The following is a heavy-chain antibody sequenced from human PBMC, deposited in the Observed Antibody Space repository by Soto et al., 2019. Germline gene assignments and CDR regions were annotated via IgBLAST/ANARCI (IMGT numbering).Heavy chain of an antibody. V-gene: IGHV4-34*01. CDR2: INHTGGT. J-gene: IGHJ5*02. Sequence: SETLSLTCAVYGGSVNGYYWNWIRQPPGKGLGWIGEINHTGGTHYNPALKRRVTMSVDTSKNQFPLRLSSVTAADTAIYYCAKTPLTILPGIFWFDPWGQGTLVTVSS. CDR3: AKTPLTILPGIFWFDP. CDR1: GGSVNGYY. D-gene: IGHD3-3*01.